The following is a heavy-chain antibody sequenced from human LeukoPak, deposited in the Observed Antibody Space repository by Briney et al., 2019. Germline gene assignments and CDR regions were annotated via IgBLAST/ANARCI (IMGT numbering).Heavy chain of an antibody. CDR3: ARDGVAVGATTLDY. CDR1: GFTFSSYS. D-gene: IGHD1-26*01. J-gene: IGHJ4*02. CDR2: ISSSSSYI. Sequence: PGGSLRLSRAASGFTFSSYSMNWVRQAPGKGLEWVSSISSSSSYIYYADSVKGRFTISRDNAKNSLYLQMNSLRAEDTAVYYCARDGVAVGATTLDYWGQGTLVTVSS. V-gene: IGHV3-21*01.